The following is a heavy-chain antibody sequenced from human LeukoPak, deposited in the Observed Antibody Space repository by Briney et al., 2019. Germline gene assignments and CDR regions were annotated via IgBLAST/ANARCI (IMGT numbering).Heavy chain of an antibody. J-gene: IGHJ4*02. CDR2: IRSKAYGGTT. V-gene: IGHV3-49*04. D-gene: IGHD3-10*01. CDR1: GFTFGDHA. Sequence: PGRSLRLSCTTSGFTFGDHAMSWVRQAPGKGLEWVCFIRSKAYGGTTEYVASVKGRFIISRDDSKGIAYLQMNSLKTEDTAVYYCASSPMVRGVIWYFDYWGQGTLVTVSS. CDR3: ASSPMVRGVIWYFDY.